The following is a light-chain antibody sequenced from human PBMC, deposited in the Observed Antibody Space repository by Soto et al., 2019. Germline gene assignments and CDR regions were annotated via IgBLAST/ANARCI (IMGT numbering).Light chain of an antibody. CDR2: STN. CDR3: VLYMCSGIRG. V-gene: IGLV8-61*01. Sequence: QTVVTQEPSFSVSPGGTVTLTCGLSSGSVSTSYSPSWYQQTPGQAPRTLIYSTNTRSSGVPDRFSGSILGNKAALTITGAQADDESDYYCVLYMCSGIRGLGGVTKLTLL. J-gene: IGLJ2*01. CDR1: SGSVSTSYS.